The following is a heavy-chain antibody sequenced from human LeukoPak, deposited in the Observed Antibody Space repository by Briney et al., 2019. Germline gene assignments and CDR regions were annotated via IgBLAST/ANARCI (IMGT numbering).Heavy chain of an antibody. J-gene: IGHJ4*02. CDR1: GYSISSGYY. V-gene: IGHV4-38-2*02. D-gene: IGHD6-19*01. CDR3: ARDLSGWYQY. CDR2: IYYSGST. Sequence: SETLSLTCTVSGYSISSGYYWGWIRQPPGKGLEWIGSIYYSGSTYYNPSLKSRVTISVDTSKNQFSLKLSSVTAADTAVYYCARDLSGWYQYWGQGTLVTVSS.